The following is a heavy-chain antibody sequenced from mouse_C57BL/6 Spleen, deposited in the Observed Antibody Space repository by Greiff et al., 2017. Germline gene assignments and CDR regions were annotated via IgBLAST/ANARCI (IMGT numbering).Heavy chain of an antibody. CDR3: ARSVGSRYWYFDV. D-gene: IGHD1-1*01. Sequence: EVQGVESGPELVKPGASVKIPCKASGYTFTDYNMDWVKQSHGKSLEWIGDINPNNGGTIYNQKFKGKATLTVDKSSSTAYMELRSLTSEDTAVYYCARSVGSRYWYFDVWGTGTTVTVSS. J-gene: IGHJ1*03. V-gene: IGHV1-18*01. CDR1: GYTFTDYN. CDR2: INPNNGGT.